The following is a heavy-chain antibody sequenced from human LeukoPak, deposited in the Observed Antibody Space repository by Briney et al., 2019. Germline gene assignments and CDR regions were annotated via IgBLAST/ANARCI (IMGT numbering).Heavy chain of an antibody. D-gene: IGHD6-13*01. J-gene: IGHJ5*02. Sequence: PGGSLRLSXAASGFTFSSYWMSWVRQAPGKGLEWVANIKQDGSEKYYVDSVKGRFTISRDNAKNSLYLQMNSLRAEDTAVYYCAKPPGIAAAGKKDWFDPWGQGTLVTVSS. CDR2: IKQDGSEK. CDR1: GFTFSSYW. CDR3: AKPPGIAAAGKKDWFDP. V-gene: IGHV3-7*03.